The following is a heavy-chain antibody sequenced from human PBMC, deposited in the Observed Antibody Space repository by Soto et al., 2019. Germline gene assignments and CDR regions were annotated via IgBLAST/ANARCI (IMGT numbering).Heavy chain of an antibody. V-gene: IGHV3-30-3*01. CDR2: ISYDGSNK. J-gene: IGHJ6*02. CDR1: GFTFSSYA. CDR3: ARDLRYSSSWETFYYGMDV. D-gene: IGHD6-13*01. Sequence: PGGSLRLSCAASGFTFSSYAMHWVRQAPGKGLEWVAVISYDGSNKYYADSVKGRFTISRDNSKNTLYLQMNSLRAGDTAVYYCARDLRYSSSWETFYYGMDVWGQGTTVTVSS.